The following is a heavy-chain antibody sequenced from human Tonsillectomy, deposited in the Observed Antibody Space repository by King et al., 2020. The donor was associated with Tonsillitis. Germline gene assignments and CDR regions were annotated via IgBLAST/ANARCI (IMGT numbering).Heavy chain of an antibody. CDR2: IYTSGST. V-gene: IGHV4-4*07. J-gene: IGHJ4*02. CDR1: GGSISSYY. Sequence: QMQLQESGPGLVKPSETLSLTCTVSGGSISSYYWSWIRQPAGKGLEWIGRIYTSGSTNYNPSLKRRVTMSVDTSKNQFSLKLSSVTAADTAVYYCARDWDYGSGSASLDYWGQGTLVTVSS. D-gene: IGHD3-10*01. CDR3: ARDWDYGSGSASLDY.